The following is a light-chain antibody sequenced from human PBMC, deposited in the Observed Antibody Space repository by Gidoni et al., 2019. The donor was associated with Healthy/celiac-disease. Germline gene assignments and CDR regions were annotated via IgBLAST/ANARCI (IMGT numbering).Light chain of an antibody. CDR2: GAA. Sequence: DIVMPQSTATLSVSPGERATLSRRASQNGSSNLAWYQQKPGQAPRLLIYGAATRATGIPARFSGSGSGKEFTLTISSLQSEDFAVYYCQQYNNWPPWTFGQGTKVEIK. CDR3: QQYNNWPPWT. J-gene: IGKJ1*01. CDR1: QNGSSN. V-gene: IGKV3-15*01.